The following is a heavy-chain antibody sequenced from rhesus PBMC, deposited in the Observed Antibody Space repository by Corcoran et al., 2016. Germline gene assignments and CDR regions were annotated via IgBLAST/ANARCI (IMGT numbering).Heavy chain of an antibody. CDR1: GFSLSTGGLG. J-gene: IGHJ4*01. CDR2: IDWADDK. D-gene: IGHD1-44*01. V-gene: IGHV2-1*01. CDR3: ARRRIVGTIYSHFDY. Sequence: QVTLKESGPALVNPTQTLTLTCTFAGFSLSTGGLGVGWIRQPSRKTLEWLAHIDWADDKVYSTSLKIRLTISKDTSKNQVVLTLTNMDPIDTATYYCARRRIVGTIYSHFDYWGQGVLVTVSS.